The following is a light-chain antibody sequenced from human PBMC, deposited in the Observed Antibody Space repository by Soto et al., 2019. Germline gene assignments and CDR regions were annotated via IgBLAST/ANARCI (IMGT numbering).Light chain of an antibody. CDR1: ESVSTN. CDR2: GAS. CDR3: QQYNNWLPIT. V-gene: IGKV3-15*01. Sequence: EIVMTQSPASLSVSPGESVTLSCRASESVSTNLAWYQQKAGQAPRLLIYGASTRATGIPARFSGSGSGTEFTLTISSLQSEDFAVYYCQQYNNWLPITFGQGTRLEIK. J-gene: IGKJ5*01.